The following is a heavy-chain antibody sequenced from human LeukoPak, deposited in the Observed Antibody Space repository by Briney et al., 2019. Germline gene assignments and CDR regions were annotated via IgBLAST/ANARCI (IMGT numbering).Heavy chain of an antibody. CDR3: ARLTALAGHRGAFDI. V-gene: IGHV4-39*01. J-gene: IGHJ3*02. CDR2: ICYIGIT. D-gene: IGHD6-19*01. Sequence: SETLSLTCNVSGGSIGGHTFYWDWIRQPPGKGLDWIATICYIGITFYNPSRKSRVHTSIDMSKSQFSLHLSSVSAADTAVYYCARLTALAGHRGAFDIWGPGTMVTVSS. CDR1: GGSIGGHTFY.